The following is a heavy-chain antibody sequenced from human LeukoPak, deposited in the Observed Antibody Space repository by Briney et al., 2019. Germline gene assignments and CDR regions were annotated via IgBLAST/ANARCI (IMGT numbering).Heavy chain of an antibody. CDR3: AKPPVTTCRGDFCSPFDS. D-gene: IGHD3/OR15-3a*01. CDR1: GFTLSSYA. V-gene: IGHV3-23*01. Sequence: GGSLRLSCAASGFTLSSYAMSWVRQAPGKGLEWVSAISDTGNTYHADSVKGRFTISRDSSKNTLFLQMNRLRPEDAAVYYCAKPPVTTCRGDFCSPFDSGGLGTLVPVSS. J-gene: IGHJ4*02. CDR2: ISDTGNT.